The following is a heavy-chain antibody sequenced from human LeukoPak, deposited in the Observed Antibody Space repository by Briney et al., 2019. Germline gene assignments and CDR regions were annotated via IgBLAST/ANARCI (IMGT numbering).Heavy chain of an antibody. Sequence: GGSLRLSCAASGFTFSDYYMSWIRQAPGKGLEWVSYISSSGSTIYYADSVKGRFTISRDNAKNSLYLQMNSLRAEDTAVYYCARDRIAAAGTIDAFDIWGQGTMVTVSS. CDR3: ARDRIAAAGTIDAFDI. J-gene: IGHJ3*02. CDR1: GFTFSDYY. D-gene: IGHD6-13*01. V-gene: IGHV3-11*04. CDR2: ISSSGSTI.